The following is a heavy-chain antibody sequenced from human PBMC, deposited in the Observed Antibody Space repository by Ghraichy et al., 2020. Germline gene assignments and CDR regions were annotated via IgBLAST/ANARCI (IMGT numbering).Heavy chain of an antibody. CDR2: IRKTSSSI. D-gene: IGHD1-26*01. J-gene: IGHJ4*02. CDR3: ARDYMWACDY. Sequence: GGSLRLSCAASGFIIRDFNMHCCLRDPGKGLVWISYIRKTSSSIYYADSVKGRFTISRDNADSSLYLQMNSLRDEDTAVYYCARDYMWACDYWGQGTLVTVYS. CDR1: GFIIRDFN. V-gene: IGHV3-48*02.